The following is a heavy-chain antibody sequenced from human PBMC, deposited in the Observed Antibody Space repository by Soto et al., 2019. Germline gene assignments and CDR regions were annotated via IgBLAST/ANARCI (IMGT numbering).Heavy chain of an antibody. CDR2: IYKSATT. J-gene: IGHJ5*01. CDR3: ARGRYCLTGRCFPNWFDS. CDR1: GDSISSVDYF. D-gene: IGHD2-15*01. V-gene: IGHV4-30-4*01. Sequence: SETLSLTCSVSGDSISSVDYFWAWIGQPPGQALECIGYIYKSATTYYNPSFESRVAISLDTSKSQFSLNVTSVTAADTAVYFCARGRYCLTGRCFPNWFDSWGQGTLVTVSS.